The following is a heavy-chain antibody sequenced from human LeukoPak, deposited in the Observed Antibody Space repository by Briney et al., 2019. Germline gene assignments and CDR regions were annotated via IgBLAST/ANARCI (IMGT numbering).Heavy chain of an antibody. CDR3: AKDPSFDY. CDR1: GFTFSSYG. V-gene: IGHV3-30*18. J-gene: IGHJ4*02. CDR2: ISYDGSNK. Sequence: GGSLRLSCAASGFTFSSYGMHWVRQAPGKGLEWVAVISYDGSNKYYADSVKGRFTISRDNSKNTLYLQMNSLRAEDTAVYYCAKDPSFDYWGQGTLVTVSS.